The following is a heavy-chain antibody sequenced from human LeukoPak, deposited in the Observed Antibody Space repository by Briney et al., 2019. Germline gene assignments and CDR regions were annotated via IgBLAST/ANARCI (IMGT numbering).Heavy chain of an antibody. CDR2: IYYSGGT. CDR1: GGSISGYY. J-gene: IGHJ5*02. D-gene: IGHD6-19*01. V-gene: IGHV4-59*01. Sequence: PSETLSLTCTVSGGSISGYYWSWIRQPPGKGLEWIGYIYYSGGTNYNPSLKSRVTISVDTSKNQFSLKLSSVTAADTAVYYCARTAVADNWFDPWGQGTLVTVSS. CDR3: ARTAVADNWFDP.